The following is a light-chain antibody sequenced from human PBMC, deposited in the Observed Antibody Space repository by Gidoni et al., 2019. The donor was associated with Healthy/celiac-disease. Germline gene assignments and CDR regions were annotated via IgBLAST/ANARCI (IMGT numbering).Light chain of an antibody. V-gene: IGKV1-5*03. Sequence: DIQMTQSPSTLSASVGDRVTITCRASQSISSWLAWYQQEPGKAPKLLIYKASSLESGVPSRVSGSGSGTEFTLTISSLQPDDFATYYCQQYNSYWTFGQGTKVEIK. CDR3: QQYNSYWT. CDR1: QSISSW. J-gene: IGKJ1*01. CDR2: KAS.